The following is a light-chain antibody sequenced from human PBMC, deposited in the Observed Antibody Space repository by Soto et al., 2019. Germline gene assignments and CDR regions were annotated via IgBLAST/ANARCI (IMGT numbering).Light chain of an antibody. CDR2: DAS. CDR1: QSLDNY. V-gene: IGKV3-11*01. Sequence: EIVLTQSTATLSLSPGERATLSCRASQSLDNYLAWYQHKPGQPPRLLIYDASTRATDIPARFSGSGSGTDFTLTISGLEPEDFAVYYCQQRGRWLSFGGGTKVEIK. CDR3: QQRGRWLS. J-gene: IGKJ4*01.